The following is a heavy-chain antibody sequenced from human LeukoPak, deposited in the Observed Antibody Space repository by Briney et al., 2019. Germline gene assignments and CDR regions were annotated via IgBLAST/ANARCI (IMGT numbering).Heavy chain of an antibody. J-gene: IGHJ3*02. V-gene: IGHV4-39*07. CDR2: IYYSGST. D-gene: IGHD3/OR15-3a*01. CDR3: ARLDDFGAFDI. CDR1: GGSISSSSYY. Sequence: SETLSLTCTVSGGSISSSSYYWGWIRQPPGKGLEWIGSIYYSGSTYYNPSLKSRVTISVDTSKNQFSLKLSSVTAADTAVYYCARLDDFGAFDIWGQGTMVTVSS.